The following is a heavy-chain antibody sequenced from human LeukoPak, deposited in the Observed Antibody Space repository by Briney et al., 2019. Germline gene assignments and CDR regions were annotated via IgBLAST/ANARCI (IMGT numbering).Heavy chain of an antibody. CDR2: IYYSGST. CDR3: ASRPYSSSWLLPTNRDY. J-gene: IGHJ4*02. CDR1: GGSISSSSYY. Sequence: SETLSLTCTVSGGSISSSSYYWGWIRQPPGKGLEWIGSIYYSGSTYYNPSLKSRVTISVDTSKNQFSLKLSSVTAADTAVYYCASRPYSSSWLLPTNRDYWGQGTLVTVSS. D-gene: IGHD6-13*01. V-gene: IGHV4-39*01.